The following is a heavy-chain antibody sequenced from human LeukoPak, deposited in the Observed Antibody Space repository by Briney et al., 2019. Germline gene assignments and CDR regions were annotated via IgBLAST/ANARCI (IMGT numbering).Heavy chain of an antibody. V-gene: IGHV1-18*01. D-gene: IGHD6-13*01. CDR1: GYTLTSYA. CDR3: ARDLRRGSSSWYVSGGDY. CDR2: ITAYNDNT. Sequence: GASVKVSCKASGYTLTSYAMNWVRQAPGQGLEWMGWITAYNDNTYYAQKLQGRVTMTTDTSTSTAYMELRSLRSDDTAVYYCARDLRRGSSSWYVSGGDYWGQGTLVTVSS. J-gene: IGHJ4*02.